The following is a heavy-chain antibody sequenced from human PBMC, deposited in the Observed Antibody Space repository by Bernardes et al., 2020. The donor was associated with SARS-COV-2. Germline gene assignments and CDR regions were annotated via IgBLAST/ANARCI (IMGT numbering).Heavy chain of an antibody. D-gene: IGHD1-1*01. CDR1: GFSLTDNTMS. J-gene: IGHJ4*02. CDR2: IFSTDGK. Sequence: SGPTLVKPTETLTLTCTVSGFSLTDNTMSVTWIRQPPGKALEWLAHIFSTDGKSYSTSLQSRLSISKDTSKNQVILTMTNVAPEDTATYFCARLHKWNVQQWAVWGYGDYWGQGILVTVSS. V-gene: IGHV2-26*01. CDR3: ARLHKWNVQQWAVWGYGDY.